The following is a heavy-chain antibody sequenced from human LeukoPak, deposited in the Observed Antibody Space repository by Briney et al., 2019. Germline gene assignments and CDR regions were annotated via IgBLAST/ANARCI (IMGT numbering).Heavy chain of an antibody. CDR3: AMRAVAGSHFNYFDY. J-gene: IGHJ4*02. D-gene: IGHD6-19*01. CDR1: GFTFSTYV. CDR2: ISYDGGNQ. Sequence: GGPLRLSCAASGFTFSTYVMHWVRQAPGKGLEWVALISYDGGNQYYADSVKGRLTISRDISKSTLYLQLNSLRPEDTAVYYCAMRAVAGSHFNYFDYWGQGTLVTVSS. V-gene: IGHV3-30*04.